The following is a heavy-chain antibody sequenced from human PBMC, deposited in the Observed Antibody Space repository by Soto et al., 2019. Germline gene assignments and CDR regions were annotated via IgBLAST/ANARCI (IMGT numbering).Heavy chain of an antibody. CDR1: GYTFTRYY. Sequence: ASVKVSCKASGYTFTRYYINWVRQATGQGLEWMGWMNPNSGNTGYAQKFQGRVTMTRNTSISTAYMELSSLRSEDTAVYYCARGGSNWNYAGWFDPWGQGTLVTVSS. V-gene: IGHV1-8*01. D-gene: IGHD1-7*01. CDR2: MNPNSGNT. CDR3: ARGGSNWNYAGWFDP. J-gene: IGHJ5*02.